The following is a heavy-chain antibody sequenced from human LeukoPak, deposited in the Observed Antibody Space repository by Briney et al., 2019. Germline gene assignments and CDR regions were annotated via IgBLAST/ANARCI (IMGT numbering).Heavy chain of an antibody. CDR3: ARDQRSGDYWFDP. D-gene: IGHD4-17*01. CDR2: IYYTGST. CDR1: GGSISSYY. Sequence: PSETPSLTCTVSGGSISSYYWSWIRQPPGKGLEWIGYIYYTGSTNYNPSLKSRVTISVDTSKNQFSLKLSSVTAADTAVYYCARDQRSGDYWFDPWGQGTLVTVSS. V-gene: IGHV4-59*01. J-gene: IGHJ5*02.